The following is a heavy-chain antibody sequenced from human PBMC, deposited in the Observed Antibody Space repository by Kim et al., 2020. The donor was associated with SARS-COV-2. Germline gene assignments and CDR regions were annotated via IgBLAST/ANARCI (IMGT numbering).Heavy chain of an antibody. Sequence: GGSLRLSCAASGFTFNSHWMHWVRQAPGKGLVWVSRIISDGSSTTYADSVKGRFTISRDNAKNTLYLQMNSLRDEDTAVYYCAHSNQWGGFDYWGQGTLVTVSP. D-gene: IGHD4-4*01. CDR2: IISDGSST. CDR3: AHSNQWGGFDY. J-gene: IGHJ4*02. CDR1: GFTFNSHW. V-gene: IGHV3-74*01.